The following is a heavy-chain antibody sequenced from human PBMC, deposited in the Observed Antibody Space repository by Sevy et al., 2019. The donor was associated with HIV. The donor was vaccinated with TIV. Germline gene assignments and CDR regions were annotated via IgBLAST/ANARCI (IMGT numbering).Heavy chain of an antibody. J-gene: IGHJ4*02. D-gene: IGHD3-10*01. CDR3: TTRPYGSIIDY. V-gene: IGHV3-15*07. Sequence: GGSLRLSCGGSGFNISSASMNWVRHAPGKGLEWVGRIKGKTDGETTDYAAPVKGRFIISRDDSGKTVYVQLNSVKTEDTAMYLCTTRPYGSIIDYWGQGTLVTVSS. CDR2: IKGKTDGETT. CDR1: GFNISSAS.